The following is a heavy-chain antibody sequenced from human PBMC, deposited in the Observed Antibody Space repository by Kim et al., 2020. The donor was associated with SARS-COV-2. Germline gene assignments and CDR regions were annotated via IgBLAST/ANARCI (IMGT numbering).Heavy chain of an antibody. CDR2: INSGCGSS. J-gene: IGHJ4*02. Sequence: ASVKVSCKASGYTFTRYYIQWVRQAPGQGLEWMGVINSGCGSSSYAQKFQGRVTMTRDTATSTVYMELSSLRSEDTAIYYCARDSGKVAGFDYWGQGTPV. CDR3: ARDSGKVAGFDY. D-gene: IGHD6-19*01. V-gene: IGHV1-46*01. CDR1: GYTFTRYY.